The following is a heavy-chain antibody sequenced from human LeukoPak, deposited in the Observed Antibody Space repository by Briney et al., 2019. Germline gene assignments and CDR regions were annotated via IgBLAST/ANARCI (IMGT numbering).Heavy chain of an antibody. D-gene: IGHD1-26*01. Sequence: GASVKVSCKASGYTFTSYGISWARQAPGQGLEWMGWISAYNGNTNYAQKLQGRVTMTTDTSTSTAYMELRSLRSDDTAVYYCAGVNSGSYSDAFDIWGQGTMVTVSS. CDR3: AGVNSGSYSDAFDI. V-gene: IGHV1-18*01. CDR2: ISAYNGNT. CDR1: GYTFTSYG. J-gene: IGHJ3*02.